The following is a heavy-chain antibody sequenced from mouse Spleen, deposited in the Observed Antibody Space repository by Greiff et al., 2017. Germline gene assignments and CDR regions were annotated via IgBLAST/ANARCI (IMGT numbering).Heavy chain of an antibody. D-gene: IGHD4-1*01. CDR1: GYAFSSYW. CDR2: IYPGDGDT. V-gene: IGHV1-80*01. Sequence: QVQLKQSGAELVRPGSSVKISCKASGYAFSSYWMNWVKQRPGQGLEWIGQIYPGDGDTNYNGKFKGKATLTADKSSSTAYMQLSSLTSEDSAVYFCAREANWDGAYWGQGTLVTVSA. CDR3: AREANWDGAY. J-gene: IGHJ3*01.